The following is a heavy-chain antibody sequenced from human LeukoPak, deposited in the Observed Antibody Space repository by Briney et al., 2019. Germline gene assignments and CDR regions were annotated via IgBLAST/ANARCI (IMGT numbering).Heavy chain of an antibody. CDR1: GGSISSYY. J-gene: IGHJ4*02. CDR2: IYTSGST. D-gene: IGHD3-9*01. Sequence: SETLSLTCTVSGGSISSYYWSWIRQPAGKGLEWIGRIYTSGSTNYNPSLKSRVTISVDTSKNQFSLKLSSVTAANTAVYYCARSPDILTGENFDYWGQGTLVTVSS. CDR3: ARSPDILTGENFDY. V-gene: IGHV4-4*07.